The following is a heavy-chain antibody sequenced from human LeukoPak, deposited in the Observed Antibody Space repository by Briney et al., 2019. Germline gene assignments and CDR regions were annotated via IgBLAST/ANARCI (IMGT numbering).Heavy chain of an antibody. CDR2: ISSSSSYI. J-gene: IGHJ5*02. Sequence: PGGSLRLSCAASGFTFSSYSMNWVRQAPGKGLEWVSSISSSSSYIYYADSVKGRFTISRDNAKNSLYLQMSSLRAEDTAVYYCARWYSSSWYWFDPWGQGTLVTVSS. D-gene: IGHD6-13*01. V-gene: IGHV3-21*01. CDR3: ARWYSSSWYWFDP. CDR1: GFTFSSYS.